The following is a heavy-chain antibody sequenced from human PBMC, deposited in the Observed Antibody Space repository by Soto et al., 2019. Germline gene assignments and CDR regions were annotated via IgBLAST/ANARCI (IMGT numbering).Heavy chain of an antibody. Sequence: QVQLVQSGAEVKKPGASVKVSCKASGYTFTGYYMHWVRQAPGQGLEWMGCINPNSGDTNYAQKFQGRVTMTRDTSISTAYMELSTLRSDDTAVYYCARAIKRWEVNYYFDFWGQGTLVTVSS. CDR3: ARAIKRWEVNYYFDF. D-gene: IGHD1-26*01. J-gene: IGHJ4*02. CDR1: GYTFTGYY. V-gene: IGHV1-2*02. CDR2: INPNSGDT.